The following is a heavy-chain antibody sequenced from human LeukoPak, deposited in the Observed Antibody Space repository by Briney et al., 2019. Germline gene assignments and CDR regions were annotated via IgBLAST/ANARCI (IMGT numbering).Heavy chain of an antibody. V-gene: IGHV4-59*01. CDR3: ARDSYYYDSSGYLNFDY. CDR1: VGFIRRYY. J-gene: IGHJ4*02. D-gene: IGHD3-22*01. CDR2: IYYSGST. Sequence: SETLSLTCTVSVGFIRRYYWRWIRQPPAKGLVCMGDIYYSGSTSNNPSLKSRVTISVDTYKNQFSLKLSSVTAEDTAVYYCARDSYYYDSSGYLNFDYWGQGTLVTVSS.